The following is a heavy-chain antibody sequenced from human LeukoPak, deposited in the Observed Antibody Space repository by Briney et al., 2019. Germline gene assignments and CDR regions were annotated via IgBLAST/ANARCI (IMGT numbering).Heavy chain of an antibody. D-gene: IGHD3-9*01. V-gene: IGHV1-69*13. J-gene: IGHJ4*02. CDR3: ARDLVGSHTSYSSGAWDY. CDR2: IIPIFDTA. Sequence: SVKVSCKASGYTFTGYYMHWVRQAPGQGLEWMGGIIPIFDTADYAQKFQGRLTITADESTSTAYMELSSLRAEDTAVYYCARDLVGSHTSYSSGAWDYWGQGTLVTVSS. CDR1: GYTFTGYY.